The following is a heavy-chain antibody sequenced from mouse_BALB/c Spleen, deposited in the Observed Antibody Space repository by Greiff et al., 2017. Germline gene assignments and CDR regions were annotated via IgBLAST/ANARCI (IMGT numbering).Heavy chain of an antibody. D-gene: IGHD2-1*01. Sequence: QVQLKESGPELVKPGASVKMSCKASGYTFTSYYIHWVKQRPGQGLEWIGWIYPGDGSTKYNEKFKGKTTLTADKSSSTAYMLLSSLTSEDSAIYFCARGGGNYVAWFAYWGQGTLVTVSA. J-gene: IGHJ3*01. CDR2: IYPGDGST. CDR3: ARGGGNYVAWFAY. V-gene: IGHV1S56*01. CDR1: GYTFTSYY.